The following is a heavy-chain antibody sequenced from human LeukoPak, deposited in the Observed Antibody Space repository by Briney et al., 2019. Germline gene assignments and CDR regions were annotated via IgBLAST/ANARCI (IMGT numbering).Heavy chain of an antibody. CDR2: IILIFGTA. V-gene: IGHV1-69*01. CDR3: ARGEVPPHYFDY. J-gene: IGHJ4*02. Sequence: ASVKVSCKASGGTFSSYAISWVRQAPGQGLEWVGGIILIFGTANCAQKFQGRVTITADESTNTAYMELSSLRSEDTAVYYCARGEVPPHYFDYWGQGTLVTVSS. CDR1: GGTFSSYA.